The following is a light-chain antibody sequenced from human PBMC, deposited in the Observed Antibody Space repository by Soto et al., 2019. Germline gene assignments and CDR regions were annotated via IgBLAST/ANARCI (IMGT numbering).Light chain of an antibody. Sequence: AIRMTQSPSSLSASTGDRVTITCRASQGISSYLAWYQQKPGKAPKLLIYAASTLQSGVPSRFSGSGSGTDFTLTISCLPSEDFATYYCQQYYSYPPAFGGGTKVEIK. V-gene: IGKV1-8*01. CDR2: AAS. CDR1: QGISSY. J-gene: IGKJ4*01. CDR3: QQYYSYPPA.